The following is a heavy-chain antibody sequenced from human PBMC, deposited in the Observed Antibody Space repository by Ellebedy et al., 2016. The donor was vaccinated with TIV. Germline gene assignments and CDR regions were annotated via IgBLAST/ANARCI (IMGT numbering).Heavy chain of an antibody. CDR1: GFTFSTYY. J-gene: IGHJ4*02. CDR2: MKPDGSEK. CDR3: ARGGNHFFGH. V-gene: IGHV3-7*03. Sequence: GESLKIFCTTSGFTFSTYYVNWVRQTPGKGPEWVANMKPDGSEKYYADSVRGRFTISRDNAKNSLYLQMNSLGAEDTAVYYCARGGNHFFGHWGQGNLVTVSS. D-gene: IGHD4-23*01.